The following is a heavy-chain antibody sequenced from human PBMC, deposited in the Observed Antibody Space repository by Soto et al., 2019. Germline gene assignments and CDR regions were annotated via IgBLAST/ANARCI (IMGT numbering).Heavy chain of an antibody. J-gene: IGHJ3*02. D-gene: IGHD1-7*01. CDR2: IIPIFGTA. CDR3: AREPRWGWNYGGHAFDI. Sequence: QVQLVQSGAEVKKPGSSVKVSCKASGGTFSSYAISWVRQAPGQGLEWMGGIIPIFGTANYAQKFQGRVTITADESTSTAYMELSSLRSEDTAVHYCAREPRWGWNYGGHAFDIWGQGTMVTVSS. V-gene: IGHV1-69*01. CDR1: GGTFSSYA.